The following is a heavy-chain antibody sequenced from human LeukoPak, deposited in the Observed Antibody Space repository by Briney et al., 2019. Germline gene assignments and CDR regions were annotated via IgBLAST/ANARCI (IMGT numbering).Heavy chain of an antibody. CDR1: GGTFSSYA. D-gene: IGHD2-21*01. Sequence: ASVKVSCKASGGTFSSYAISWVRQAPGQGLEWMGGIIPIFGTANYAQKFQGRVTITTDESTSTAYMELSSLRSEDTAVYYCARDMNSPYCGGSCYSSHDAFDIWGQGTMVTVS. CDR2: IIPIFGTA. CDR3: ARDMNSPYCGGSCYSSHDAFDI. V-gene: IGHV1-69*05. J-gene: IGHJ3*02.